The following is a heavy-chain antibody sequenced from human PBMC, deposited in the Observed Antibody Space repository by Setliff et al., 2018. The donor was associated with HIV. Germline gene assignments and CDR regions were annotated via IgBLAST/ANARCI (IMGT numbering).Heavy chain of an antibody. J-gene: IGHJ6*02. CDR2: IRYDGSDK. Sequence: GGSLRLSCAASVFTFNNYGMNWVRQAPGKGLEWVAFIRYDGSDKHYVDSVKGRFTISRDNSKNTLYLQMNSLRAEDTALYYCARARDDSYGSGSYYKGMDVWGQGTTVTVSS. D-gene: IGHD3-10*01. CDR3: ARARDDSYGSGSYYKGMDV. V-gene: IGHV3-30*02. CDR1: VFTFNNYG.